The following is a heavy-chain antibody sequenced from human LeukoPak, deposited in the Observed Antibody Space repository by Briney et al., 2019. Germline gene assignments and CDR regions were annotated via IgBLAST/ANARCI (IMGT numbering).Heavy chain of an antibody. V-gene: IGHV1-2*02. D-gene: IGHD2-2*01. J-gene: IGHJ4*02. CDR2: INPNSGGT. Sequence: GASGKVSCKASGYTFTGYDMHGVRQAPGQGREWMGWINPNSGGTNYAQKFQGRVTMTRDTSISTAYMELSRMRSDDTTVYYCTQGQLFALLQYFDYWAQGHLVTVSS. CDR1: GYTFTGYD. CDR3: TQGQLFALLQYFDY.